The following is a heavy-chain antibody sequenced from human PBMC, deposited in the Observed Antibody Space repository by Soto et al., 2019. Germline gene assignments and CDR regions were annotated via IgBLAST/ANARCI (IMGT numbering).Heavy chain of an antibody. J-gene: IGHJ4*02. Sequence: GGSLRLSCAASGFTFSSYGMHWVRQAPGKGLEWVAVISYDGSNKYYADSVKGRFTISRDNSKNTLYLHMNSLRAEDTAVYYCAKDPSTLRYFDWLLYPPFDYWGQGTLVTVSS. D-gene: IGHD3-9*01. CDR1: GFTFSSYG. V-gene: IGHV3-30*18. CDR3: AKDPSTLRYFDWLLYPPFDY. CDR2: ISYDGSNK.